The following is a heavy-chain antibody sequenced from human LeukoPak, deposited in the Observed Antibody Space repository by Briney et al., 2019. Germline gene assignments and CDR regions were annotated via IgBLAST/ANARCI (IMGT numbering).Heavy chain of an antibody. Sequence: PGGSLRLSCAASGFTFSSYAMSWVRQAPGKGLEWVSAISGSGGSTYYAGSVKGRFTISRGNSKNTLYLQMNSLRAEDTAVYYCAKGTHSSSSPYFDYWGQGTLVTASS. CDR2: ISGSGGST. CDR1: GFTFSSYA. V-gene: IGHV3-23*01. J-gene: IGHJ4*02. CDR3: AKGTHSSSSPYFDY. D-gene: IGHD6-6*01.